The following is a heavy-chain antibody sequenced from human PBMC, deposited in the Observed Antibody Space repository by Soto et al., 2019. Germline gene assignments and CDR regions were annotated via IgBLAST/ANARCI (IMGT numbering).Heavy chain of an antibody. Sequence: PSETLSLTCAVYGGSFSGYYWSWIRQPPGKGLEWIGEINHSGSTNYNPSLKSRVTISVDTSKNQFSLKLSSVTAADTAVYYCASARRRRGGQQLLYPPRLNDYWGQGTLVTVSS. CDR2: INHSGST. V-gene: IGHV4-34*01. D-gene: IGHD2-2*02. J-gene: IGHJ4*02. CDR3: ASARRRRGGQQLLYPPRLNDY. CDR1: GGSFSGYY.